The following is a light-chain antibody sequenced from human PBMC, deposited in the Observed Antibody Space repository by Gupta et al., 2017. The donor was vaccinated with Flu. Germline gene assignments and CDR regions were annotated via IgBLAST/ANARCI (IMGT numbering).Light chain of an antibody. V-gene: IGKV2-24*01. J-gene: IGKJ2*01. CDR2: KIS. Sequence: VMTQTPLSLPVTLGQAASISCRSTQSLVHSDGNTYLNWLHQRPGQPPRLLIYKISDRLSGVPDRFTGSGAGTDFTLKISRVETEDVGIYYCMQAKHYPYTFGPGTKVEI. CDR1: QSLVHSDGNTY. CDR3: MQAKHYPYT.